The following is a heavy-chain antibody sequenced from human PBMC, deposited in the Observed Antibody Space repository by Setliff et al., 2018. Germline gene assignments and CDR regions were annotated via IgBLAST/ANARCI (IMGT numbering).Heavy chain of an antibody. D-gene: IGHD3-3*01. CDR1: GFTFSTYS. CDR3: ARDGVPPLNYNFWSGNFEF. J-gene: IGHJ4*02. Sequence: LRLSCAASGFTFSTYSLIWVRQAPGTGLEWVSSISPSSSHIYYADSAEGRFTISRDNAKNSLYLQLNSLRVEDTAVYYCARDGVPPLNYNFWSGNFEFWGQGTLVTVSS. V-gene: IGHV3-21*01. CDR2: ISPSSSHI.